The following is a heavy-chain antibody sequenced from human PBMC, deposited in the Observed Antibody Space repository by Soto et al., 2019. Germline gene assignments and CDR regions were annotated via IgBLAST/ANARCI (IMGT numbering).Heavy chain of an antibody. J-gene: IGHJ4*02. D-gene: IGHD2-15*01. V-gene: IGHV4-59*01. CDR3: ARDIAD. CDR2: IYYSGST. CDR1: GGSISSYY. Sequence: SETLSLTCTVSGGSISSYYWSWIRQPPGRGLEWIGYIYYSGSTNYNPSLKSRVTISVDTSKNQSSLKLSSVTAADTAVYSRARDIADWGQETLVTVSS.